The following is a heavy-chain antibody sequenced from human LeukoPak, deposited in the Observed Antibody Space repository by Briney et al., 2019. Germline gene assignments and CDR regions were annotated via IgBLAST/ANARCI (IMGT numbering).Heavy chain of an antibody. J-gene: IGHJ5*02. CDR3: ARGEDFDP. CDR2: ISNSGGST. V-gene: IGHV3-23*01. Sequence: GGSLRLSCAASGFTFSTYAMDWVRQAPGKGLEWVSAISNSGGSTYYADSVKGRFTISRDNSKNTLYLQMNSLRAEDTAVYYCARGEDFDPWGQGTLVTVSS. CDR1: GFTFSTYA.